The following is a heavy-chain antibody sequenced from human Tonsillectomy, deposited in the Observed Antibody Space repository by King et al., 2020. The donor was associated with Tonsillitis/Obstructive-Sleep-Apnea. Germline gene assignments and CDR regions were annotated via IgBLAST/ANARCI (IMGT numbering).Heavy chain of an antibody. J-gene: IGHJ4*02. V-gene: IGHV4-59*01. D-gene: IGHD2-2*01. CDR1: GGSISSYY. Sequence: VQLQESGPGLVKPSETLSLTCTVSGGSISSYYWSWIRQPPGKGLEWIGYIYYSGSTNYNPSLKSRVTISVDTSKNQFSLKLSSVTAADTAVYYCARGERCSSTSGYQGHDYWGQGTLVTVSS. CDR2: IYYSGST. CDR3: ARGERCSSTSGYQGHDY.